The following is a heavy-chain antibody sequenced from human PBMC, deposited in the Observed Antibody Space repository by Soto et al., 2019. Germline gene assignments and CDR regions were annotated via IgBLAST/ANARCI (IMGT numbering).Heavy chain of an antibody. Sequence: TSETLSLTCTVSGGSISSSSYYWGWIRQPPGKGLEWIGSIYYSGSTYYNPSLKSRVTISVDTSKNQFSLKLSSVTAADTAVYYCARDTVTTQFDYWGQGTLVTVSS. CDR1: GGSISSSSYY. V-gene: IGHV4-39*02. D-gene: IGHD4-17*01. J-gene: IGHJ4*02. CDR2: IYYSGST. CDR3: ARDTVTTQFDY.